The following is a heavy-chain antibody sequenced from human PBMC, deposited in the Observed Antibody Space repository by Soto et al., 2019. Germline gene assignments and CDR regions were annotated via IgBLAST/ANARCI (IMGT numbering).Heavy chain of an antibody. CDR3: ARDPSGHPPRYRFDP. V-gene: IGHV4-59*11. CDR2: IYYTGET. CDR1: GDTISPHY. Sequence: SETLSLTCTVSGDTISPHYWHWIRLPPGKGLEWIGYIYYTGETNYNPSLKSRVTISLDTSKNQFSLKLSSVTAADPAVYYCARDPSGHPPRYRFDPWRQGAL. J-gene: IGHJ5*02. D-gene: IGHD3-16*02.